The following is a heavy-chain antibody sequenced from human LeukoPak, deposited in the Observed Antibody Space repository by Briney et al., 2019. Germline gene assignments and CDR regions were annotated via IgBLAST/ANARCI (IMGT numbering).Heavy chain of an antibody. D-gene: IGHD2-2*01. CDR1: GFTFSSYS. CDR3: ARGEYQLLGAFDI. J-gene: IGHJ3*02. Sequence: GGSLRLSCAASGFTFSSYSMNWVRQTPGKGLEWVSSISSSSSYIYYADSVKGRFTISRDNAKNSLYLQMNSLRAEDTAVYYCARGEYQLLGAFDIWGQGTMVTVSS. V-gene: IGHV3-21*01. CDR2: ISSSSSYI.